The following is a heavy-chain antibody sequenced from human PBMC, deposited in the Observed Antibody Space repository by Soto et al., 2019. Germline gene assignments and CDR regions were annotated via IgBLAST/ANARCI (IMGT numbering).Heavy chain of an antibody. Sequence: SQTLSLTCAISGDSVSSNSAAWNWIRQSPSRGLEWLGRTCYRSKWYNDYAVSVKSRITINPDTSKNQFSLQLNSVTPEDTAVYYCAIQPYDFWSGYYTTFDYWGQGTLVTVSS. CDR3: AIQPYDFWSGYYTTFDY. CDR1: GDSVSSNSAA. V-gene: IGHV6-1*01. D-gene: IGHD3-3*01. CDR2: TCYRSKWYN. J-gene: IGHJ4*02.